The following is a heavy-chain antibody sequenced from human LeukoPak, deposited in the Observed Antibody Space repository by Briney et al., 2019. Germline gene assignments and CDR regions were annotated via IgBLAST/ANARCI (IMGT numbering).Heavy chain of an antibody. CDR3: ARVASSDAFDI. CDR2: ISSSSSYI. CDR1: GFTFSSYS. D-gene: IGHD3-10*01. J-gene: IGHJ3*02. Sequence: GGSLRLSCAASGFTFSSYSMNWVRQAPGKGLEWVSSISSSSSYIYYADSVKGRFTISRDNAKNSLYLQMNSLRAEDTAVYYCARVASSDAFDIWGQGTMVTVSS. V-gene: IGHV3-21*01.